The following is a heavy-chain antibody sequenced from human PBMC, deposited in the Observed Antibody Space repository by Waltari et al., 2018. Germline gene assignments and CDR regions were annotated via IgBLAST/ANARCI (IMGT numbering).Heavy chain of an antibody. V-gene: IGHV3-20*04. CDR3: VREVFGSGWRESYFFDY. D-gene: IGHD6-19*01. CDR2: INWSGART. Sequence: EVQLVESGGGMVRPGGSLRLSCAASGFTFIVFGMSWCRQVPGKGLEWVSGINWSGARTSYADSVMGRFTVSRDNAMNSLYLEMSSLRAEDTALYYCVREVFGSGWRESYFFDYWGQGTLVTVSS. CDR1: GFTFIVFG. J-gene: IGHJ4*02.